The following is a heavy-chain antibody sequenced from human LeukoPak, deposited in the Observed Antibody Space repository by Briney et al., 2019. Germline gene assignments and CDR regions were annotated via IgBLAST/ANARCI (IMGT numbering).Heavy chain of an antibody. Sequence: ASVKVSCKASGYTFTSYYMHWVRQAPGQGLEWMGRINPSGGSTSYAQKFQGRVTMTRDTSTSTVYMELSSLRSEDTAVYYCARDEVGYCSGGSCYNPNWFDPWGQGTLVTVSS. CDR1: GYTFTSYY. V-gene: IGHV1-46*01. J-gene: IGHJ5*02. D-gene: IGHD2-15*01. CDR2: INPSGGST. CDR3: ARDEVGYCSGGSCYNPNWFDP.